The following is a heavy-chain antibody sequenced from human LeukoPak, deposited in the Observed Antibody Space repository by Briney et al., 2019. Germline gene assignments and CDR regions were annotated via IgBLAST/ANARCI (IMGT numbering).Heavy chain of an antibody. Sequence: GASVKVSCKVSGYTLTELSMHWVRQAPGKGLEWMGGFDPEDGETIYAQKFQGSVTMTEDTSTDTAYMELSSLRSEDTAVYYCATALLWFGELLPYGMDVWGQGTTVTVSS. D-gene: IGHD3-10*01. CDR1: GYTLTELS. J-gene: IGHJ6*02. V-gene: IGHV1-24*01. CDR3: ATALLWFGELLPYGMDV. CDR2: FDPEDGET.